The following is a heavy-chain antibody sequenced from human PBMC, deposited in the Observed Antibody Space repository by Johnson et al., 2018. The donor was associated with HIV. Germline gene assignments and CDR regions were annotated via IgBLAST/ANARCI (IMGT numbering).Heavy chain of an antibody. CDR3: VRDDGSDFEAFDI. D-gene: IGHD2-21*01. Sequence: MQLVESGGGLVKPGGSLRLSCAASGFTFTNFWMSWVRQAPGKGLEWVADIKQDGSEKYYLDPVKGRFTISRDNARKSLYLQMNNLRAEDTAVYYCVRDDGSDFEAFDIWGLGTMVTVSS. J-gene: IGHJ3*02. CDR1: GFTFTNFW. V-gene: IGHV3-7*05. CDR2: IKQDGSEK.